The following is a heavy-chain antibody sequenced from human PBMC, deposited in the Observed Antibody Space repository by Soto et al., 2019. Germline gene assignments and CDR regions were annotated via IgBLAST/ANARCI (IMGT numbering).Heavy chain of an antibody. CDR3: ARCRSSLRYFDSPFDY. V-gene: IGHV4-61*08. CDR2: IYYSGST. Sequence: SETLSLTCTVSGGTIDSGAYYLSWIRQPPGKGLEWIGYIYYSGSTNYNPSLKSRVTISVDTSKNQFSLKLSSVTAADTAVYYCARCRSSLRYFDSPFDYWGQGTLVTVSS. CDR1: GGTIDSGAYY. D-gene: IGHD3-9*01. J-gene: IGHJ4*02.